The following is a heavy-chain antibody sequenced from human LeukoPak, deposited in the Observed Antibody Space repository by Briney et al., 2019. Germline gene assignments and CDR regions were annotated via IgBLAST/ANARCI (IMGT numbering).Heavy chain of an antibody. CDR2: IYYSGST. V-gene: IGHV4-39*02. D-gene: IGHD6-25*01. Sequence: SETLSLTCTVSGGSISSSTYFWGWIRQPPGKGLEWIATIYYSGSTYYNPSLKSRVTISVDTSKSHFSLKLSSVTAADTAVYYCARLVGIAAHHFDYWGQGTLVTVSS. CDR3: ARLVGIAAHHFDY. CDR1: GGSISSSTYF. J-gene: IGHJ4*02.